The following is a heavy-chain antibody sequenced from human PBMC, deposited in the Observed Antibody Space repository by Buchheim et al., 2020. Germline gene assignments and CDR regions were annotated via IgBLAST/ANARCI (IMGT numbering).Heavy chain of an antibody. D-gene: IGHD2-21*02. CDR2: VYYTGRT. Sequence: QVQLQESGPGIMRPSKTLSLTCTVSGGSLSSHYWSWIRQPPGKGLEWIGYVYYTGRTNYNPSLKSRVTISLDTSKNQFSLNLTSVIAADTAVYYCARGAGIALLQGPPPGFEYWGQGAL. CDR3: ARGAGIALLQGPPPGFEY. CDR1: GGSLSSHY. V-gene: IGHV4-59*11. J-gene: IGHJ4*02.